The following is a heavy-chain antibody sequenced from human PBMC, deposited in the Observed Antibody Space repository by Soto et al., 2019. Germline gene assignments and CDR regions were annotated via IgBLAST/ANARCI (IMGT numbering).Heavy chain of an antibody. Sequence: QVQLQESGPGLVKPSQTLSLTCTVSGGSISSGGYYWSWIRQHPGKGLEWIGYIYYSGSTYYNPALRWRGTRSGDTSKNQVSLKLSSVPAADTAVYYCAGIYSGSPGGTLRYWGQGTLVTVSS. V-gene: IGHV4-31*03. CDR3: AGIYSGSPGGTLRY. CDR2: IYYSGST. J-gene: IGHJ4*02. D-gene: IGHD1-26*01. CDR1: GGSISSGGYY.